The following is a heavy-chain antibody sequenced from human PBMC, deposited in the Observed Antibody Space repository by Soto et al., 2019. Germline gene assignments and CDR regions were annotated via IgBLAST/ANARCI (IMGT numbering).Heavy chain of an antibody. Sequence: QVQLVQSGAEVKKPGSWVKVSCKASGGTFSSYAISWVRQAPGQGLEWLGGIIPIFGTANYAQKFQGRVTITADESTSTAYMELSSLRSEDTAVYYCARAMYDSSGYYYGYYYYYGMDFWGQGTTVTVSS. CDR1: GGTFSSYA. CDR3: ARAMYDSSGYYYGYYYYYGMDF. J-gene: IGHJ6*02. CDR2: IIPIFGTA. D-gene: IGHD3-22*01. V-gene: IGHV1-69*01.